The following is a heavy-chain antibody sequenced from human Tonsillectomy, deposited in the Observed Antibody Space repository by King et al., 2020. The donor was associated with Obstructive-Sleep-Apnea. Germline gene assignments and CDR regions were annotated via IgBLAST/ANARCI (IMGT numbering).Heavy chain of an antibody. CDR3: ARPTVTIEY. D-gene: IGHD4-17*01. V-gene: IGHV3-74*01. CDR1: GFTFSSYW. CDR2: INPDGSVA. Sequence: VQLVESGGALVQPGGSLRLSCAASGFTFSSYWMHWVRQAPGKGLGWVSRINPDGSVAIYADSVKGRITISRDNAKNTLYLQMNDLRPGDTTRYYCARPTVTIEYCGQGSQVTASA. J-gene: IGHJ4*02.